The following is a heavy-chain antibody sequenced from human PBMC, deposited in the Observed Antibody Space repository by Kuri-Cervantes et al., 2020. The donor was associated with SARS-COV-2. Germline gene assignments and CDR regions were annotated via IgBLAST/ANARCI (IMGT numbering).Heavy chain of an antibody. Sequence: GGSLRLSCTASGFTFGDYAMNWFRQTPGKGLEWVGFSRSKAYGGTSEYAVSVKDRFTISRDDTGTIAYLQMNCLKTEDTAVYYCTTGPSVAVRPDSYFYMDVWGKGTTVTVSS. CDR1: GFTFGDYA. J-gene: IGHJ6*03. V-gene: IGHV3-49*03. CDR3: TTGPSVAVRPDSYFYMDV. CDR2: SRSKAYGGTS. D-gene: IGHD3-10*01.